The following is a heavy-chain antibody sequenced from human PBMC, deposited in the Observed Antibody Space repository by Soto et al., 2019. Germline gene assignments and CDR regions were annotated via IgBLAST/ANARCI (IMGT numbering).Heavy chain of an antibody. CDR2: ISSSSSYI. CDR3: ARVGQLPYYYYGMDV. Sequence: WSLRLSCAASGFTFSSYSMNWVRQAPGKGLEWVSSISSSSSYIYYADSVKGRFTISRDNAKNSLYLQMNSLRAEDTAVYYCARVGQLPYYYYGMDVWGQGTTVTVSS. D-gene: IGHD1-26*01. J-gene: IGHJ6*02. CDR1: GFTFSSYS. V-gene: IGHV3-21*01.